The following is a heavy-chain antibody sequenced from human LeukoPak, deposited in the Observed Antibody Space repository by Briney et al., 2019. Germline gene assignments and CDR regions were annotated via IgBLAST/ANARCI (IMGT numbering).Heavy chain of an antibody. V-gene: IGHV4-39*06. Sequence: PSETLSLTCTVSGGSISSSSYYWGWIRQPPGKGLEWIGSIYYGGSTYYNPSLKSRVTISVDTSKNQFPLKLSSVTAADTAVYYCARLYGSGSYYNYWGQGTLVTVSS. J-gene: IGHJ4*02. CDR2: IYYGGST. CDR3: ARLYGSGSYYNY. CDR1: GGSISSSSYY. D-gene: IGHD3-10*01.